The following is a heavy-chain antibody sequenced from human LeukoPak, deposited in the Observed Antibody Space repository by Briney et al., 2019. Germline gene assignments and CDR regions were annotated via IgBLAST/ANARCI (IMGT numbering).Heavy chain of an antibody. CDR3: AKDVSSSWYEYYFDY. CDR2: ISSSGSTI. V-gene: IGHV3-11*01. D-gene: IGHD6-13*01. J-gene: IGHJ4*02. Sequence: PGGSLRLSCAASGFTFSDYYMSWIRQAPGKGLEWVSYISSSGSTIYYADSVKGRFTISRDNAKNSLYLQMNSLRAEDMALYYCAKDVSSSWYEYYFDYWGQGTLVTVSS. CDR1: GFTFSDYY.